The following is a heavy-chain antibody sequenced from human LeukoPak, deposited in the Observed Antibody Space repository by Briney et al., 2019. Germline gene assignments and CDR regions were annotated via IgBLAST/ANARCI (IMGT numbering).Heavy chain of an antibody. D-gene: IGHD4-11*01. J-gene: IGHJ5*02. CDR1: GGTFSSYA. V-gene: IGHV1-69*04. CDR2: IIPILGIA. CDR3: ARIGDYHIGWFDP. Sequence: SVKVSCKASGGTFSSYAISWVRQAPGQGLEWMGRIIPILGIANYAQRFQGRVTITTDESTSTAYMELSSLRSEDTAVYYCARIGDYHIGWFDPWGQGTLVTVSS.